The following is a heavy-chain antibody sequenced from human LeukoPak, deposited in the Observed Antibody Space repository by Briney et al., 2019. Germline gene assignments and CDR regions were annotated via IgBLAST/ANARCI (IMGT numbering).Heavy chain of an antibody. Sequence: SGGSLRLSCAASGFTFSSYAMSWVRQAPGKGLEWVSAISGSGGSTYYADSVKGRFTISRDNSENTHYLQMNSLRVEDTAIYYCAKDSGEMATNWDFDYWGQGTLVTVSS. CDR2: ISGSGGST. CDR3: AKDSGEMATNWDFDY. V-gene: IGHV3-23*01. D-gene: IGHD5-24*01. CDR1: GFTFSSYA. J-gene: IGHJ4*02.